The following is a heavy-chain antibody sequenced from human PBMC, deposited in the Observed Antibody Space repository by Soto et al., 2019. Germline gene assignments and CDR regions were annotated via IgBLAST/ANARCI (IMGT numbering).Heavy chain of an antibody. V-gene: IGHV3-21*01. D-gene: IGHD5-18*01. J-gene: IGHJ4*02. CDR2: ISSSSSYI. CDR3: ARDQPGYSYGYGLGY. CDR1: GFTFSGYS. Sequence: GVSLRHSYAASGFTFSGYSLNFVCQAPGKGLEWVSSISSSSSYIYYADSVKGRFTISRDNAKNLLYLQMNSLRAEDTAVYYCARDQPGYSYGYGLGYWGQGT.